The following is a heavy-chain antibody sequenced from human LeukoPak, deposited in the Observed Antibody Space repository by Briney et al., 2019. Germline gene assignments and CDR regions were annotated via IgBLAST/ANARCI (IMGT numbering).Heavy chain of an antibody. CDR1: GFTFSIYA. Sequence: GGSLRLSCAASGFTFSIYAMTWVRQAPGKVLEWVSGIRGSGGSTYYADSVKGRFTISRDNSKNTLYLQLKSLRAEDTAVYYCAKGGGYEAQYYYYYLDVWGKGTTVTISS. CDR3: AKGGGYEAQYYYYYLDV. J-gene: IGHJ6*03. CDR2: IRGSGGST. D-gene: IGHD5-12*01. V-gene: IGHV3-23*01.